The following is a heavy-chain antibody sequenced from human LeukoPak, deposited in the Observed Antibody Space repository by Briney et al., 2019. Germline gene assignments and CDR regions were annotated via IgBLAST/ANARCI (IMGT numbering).Heavy chain of an antibody. V-gene: IGHV3-74*01. D-gene: IGHD3-10*02. Sequence: GGSLRLSCGASGFTFGTYWMHWVRHAPGKGLVWVSGINSDGGTTTCADSVKGRFTISRDNAKNTLYLQMNSLRAEDTAVYYCAMFLDYWGQGTLVTVSS. CDR2: INSDGGTT. CDR3: AMFLDY. CDR1: GFTFGTYW. J-gene: IGHJ4*02.